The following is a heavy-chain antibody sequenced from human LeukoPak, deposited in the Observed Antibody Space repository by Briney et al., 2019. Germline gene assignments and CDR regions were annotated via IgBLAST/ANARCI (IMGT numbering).Heavy chain of an antibody. J-gene: IGHJ1*01. V-gene: IGHV4-61*01. D-gene: IGHD6-19*01. CDR3: ASSANSSGWYVRYFQH. CDR2: IYYSGST. CDR1: GGSVSSGSYY. Sequence: SETLSLTCTVSGGSVSSGSYYWSWIRQPPGKGLEWIGYIYYSGSTNYNLSLKSRVTISVDTSKNQFSLKLSSVTAADTAVYYCASSANSSGWYVRYFQHWGQGTLVTVSS.